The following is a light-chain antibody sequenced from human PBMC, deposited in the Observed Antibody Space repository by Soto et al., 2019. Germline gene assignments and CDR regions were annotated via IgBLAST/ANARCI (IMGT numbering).Light chain of an antibody. V-gene: IGKV1-39*01. CDR3: QQRKT. CDR1: QSISSY. CDR2: AAS. Sequence: DIQMTQSPSSLSASVGARVTITCRASQSISSYLNWYQQKPGKAPKLLIYAASSLQSGVPSRFSGSGSGTDFTLTIISLQPEDFATYYCQQRKTFGQGTKVEIK. J-gene: IGKJ1*01.